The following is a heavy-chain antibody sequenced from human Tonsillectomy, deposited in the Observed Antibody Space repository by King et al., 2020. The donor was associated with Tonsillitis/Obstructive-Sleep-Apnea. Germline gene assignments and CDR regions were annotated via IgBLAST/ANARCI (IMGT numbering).Heavy chain of an antibody. J-gene: IGHJ6*03. CDR2: INHSGST. Sequence: VQLQQWGAGLLKPSKTLSLTCAIYGGSFSGYYWSWIRQPPGKGLEWIGEINHSGSTNYNPSLKSRVTISVDTSKNQFSLKLNSVTAADTAVYYCARGYCSNTSCYPYYYYMDVWGKGTTVTVSS. CDR3: ARGYCSNTSCYPYYYYMDV. V-gene: IGHV4-34*01. D-gene: IGHD2-2*01. CDR1: GGSFSGYY.